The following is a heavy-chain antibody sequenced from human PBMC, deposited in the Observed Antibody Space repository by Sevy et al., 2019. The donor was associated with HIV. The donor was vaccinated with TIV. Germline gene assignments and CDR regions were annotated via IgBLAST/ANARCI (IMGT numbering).Heavy chain of an antibody. J-gene: IGHJ4*02. Sequence: GGSLRLSCAASGFTFAKYSMSWVRQAPGKGLEWVSTFAFGCGRINYADSVKGRFTISRDDSKNTQFLQMNILRAEDTATYFCAREGCTQPHDYWGQGTLVTVSS. CDR1: GFTFAKYS. V-gene: IGHV3-23*01. CDR2: FAFGCGRI. D-gene: IGHD2-8*01. CDR3: AREGCTQPHDY.